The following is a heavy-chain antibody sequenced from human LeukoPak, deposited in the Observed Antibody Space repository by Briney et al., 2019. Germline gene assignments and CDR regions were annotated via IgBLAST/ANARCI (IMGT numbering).Heavy chain of an antibody. J-gene: IGHJ4*02. D-gene: IGHD1-26*01. Sequence: PGRSLRLSCVGPGFNFSTFGMHWVRQAPGKGLEWVADIWYDGIKTFYADSVKGRFTTSRDNSKNTLYLQMNSLRDEDTAVYYCAGAFGSYIDYWGQGTLVTVSS. CDR2: IWYDGIKT. V-gene: IGHV3-33*01. CDR3: AGAFGSYIDY. CDR1: GFNFSTFG.